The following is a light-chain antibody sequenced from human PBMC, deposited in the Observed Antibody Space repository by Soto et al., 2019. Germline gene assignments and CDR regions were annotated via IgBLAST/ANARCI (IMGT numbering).Light chain of an antibody. CDR3: AAWDDSLSGVV. J-gene: IGLJ2*01. Sequence: QSVLTQPPSASGPPGQRVTISWSGSSSNIGSNYVYWYQQLPGTAPKLLIYRNNQRPSGVPDRFSGSKSGTSASLAISGLRSEDEADYYCAAWDDSLSGVVFGGGTQLTVL. V-gene: IGLV1-47*01. CDR2: RNN. CDR1: SSNIGSNY.